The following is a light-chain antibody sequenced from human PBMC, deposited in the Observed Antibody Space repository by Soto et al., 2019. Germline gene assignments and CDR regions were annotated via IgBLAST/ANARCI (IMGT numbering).Light chain of an antibody. J-gene: IGKJ1*01. V-gene: IGKV3-15*01. CDR2: GAS. Sequence: EIVMTQSPATLSVSPGERATLSCRASQSVSNNLAWYQQKPGQAPRLLIYGASTRATGIPARFSGSGSGTAFTLTVSSLQSEDFAVYSCQQYNAWPRTFGQGTKVEIK. CDR1: QSVSNN. CDR3: QQYNAWPRT.